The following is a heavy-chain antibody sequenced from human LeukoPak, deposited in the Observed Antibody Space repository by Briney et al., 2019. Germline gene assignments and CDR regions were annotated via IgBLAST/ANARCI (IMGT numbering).Heavy chain of an antibody. CDR1: GFAFTKAW. Sequence: GGSLRLSCAASGFAFTKAWMTCVRQAPGKGPEWVGRIKSGSDGGATDYEASVKDRFTISRDDSKNMLFLEMRSLKTEDTAVYYCTTGSYLPPFFDYWGQGTLVAVSS. V-gene: IGHV3-15*01. J-gene: IGHJ4*02. CDR3: TTGSYLPPFFDY. CDR2: IKSGSDGGAT. D-gene: IGHD2-2*02.